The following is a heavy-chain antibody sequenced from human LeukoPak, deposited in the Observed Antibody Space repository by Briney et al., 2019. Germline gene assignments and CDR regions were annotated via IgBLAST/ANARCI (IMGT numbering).Heavy chain of an antibody. CDR3: AGNGGLGYCSSTSCPFDY. CDR1: GGSISSYY. J-gene: IGHJ4*02. V-gene: IGHV4-4*09. Sequence: SETLSLTCTVSGGSISSYYWSWIRQPPGKGLEWIGYIYASGSTNYNPSLKSRVTISVDTSKNQFSLKLSSVTAADTAVYYCAGNGGLGYCSSTSCPFDYWGQGTLVTVSS. CDR2: IYASGST. D-gene: IGHD2-2*01.